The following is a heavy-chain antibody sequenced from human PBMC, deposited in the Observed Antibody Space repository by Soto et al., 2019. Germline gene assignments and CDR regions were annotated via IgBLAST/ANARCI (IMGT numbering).Heavy chain of an antibody. D-gene: IGHD3-10*01. CDR2: IWYDGSNK. CDR3: ARAEIHDGFLYFDL. V-gene: IGHV3-33*01. J-gene: IGHJ2*01. CDR1: GFTFSSYG. Sequence: QVQLVESGGGVVQPGRSLRLSCAASGFTFSSYGMHWVRQAPGKGLEWVAVIWYDGSNKYYADSVKGRFTISRDNSKNTLYLQMNSLRAEDTAVYYCARAEIHDGFLYFDLWGRGTLVTVSS.